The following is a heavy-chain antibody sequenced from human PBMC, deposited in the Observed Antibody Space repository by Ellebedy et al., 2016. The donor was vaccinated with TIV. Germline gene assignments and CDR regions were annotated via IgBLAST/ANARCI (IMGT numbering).Heavy chain of an antibody. V-gene: IGHV3-30*03. CDR2: MSPGGDIK. Sequence: GESLKISXAASGFIFTGYEVHWVRQAPGKGLEWVAVMSPGGDIKIYTDSVKGRFTISRDNSKNILALQMNSLRPEDTAVYYCARDFLPGSPDYFDYWGRGTLVTVSS. CDR1: GFIFTGYE. J-gene: IGHJ4*02. D-gene: IGHD3-10*01. CDR3: ARDFLPGSPDYFDY.